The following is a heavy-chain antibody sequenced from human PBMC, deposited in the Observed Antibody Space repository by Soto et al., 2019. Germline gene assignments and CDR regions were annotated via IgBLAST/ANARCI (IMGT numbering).Heavy chain of an antibody. CDR2: INHSGST. J-gene: IGHJ4*02. D-gene: IGHD2-15*01. CDR1: GGSFSVYY. CDR3: ARGHCSGGSCYQLPFDY. Sequence: KTSETLSLTCAVYGGSFSVYYWSWIRQPPGKGLEWIGEINHSGSTNYNPSLKSRVTISVDTSKNQFSLKLSSVTAADTAVYYCARGHCSGGSCYQLPFDYWGQGTLVTVSS. V-gene: IGHV4-34*01.